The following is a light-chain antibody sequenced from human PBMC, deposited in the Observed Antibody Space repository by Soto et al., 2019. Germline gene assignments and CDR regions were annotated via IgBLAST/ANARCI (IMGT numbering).Light chain of an antibody. CDR3: QQYNNWPPVT. CDR1: QSISSW. CDR2: DAS. J-gene: IGKJ1*01. V-gene: IGKV1-5*01. Sequence: DIQMTQSPSSLSASVGDRVTITCRASQSISSWLAWYQQKPGKAPKVLIYDASSLEYGVPARFSGSGSGTEFTLTISSLQSEDFAVYFCQQYNNWPPVTFGQGTKVDI.